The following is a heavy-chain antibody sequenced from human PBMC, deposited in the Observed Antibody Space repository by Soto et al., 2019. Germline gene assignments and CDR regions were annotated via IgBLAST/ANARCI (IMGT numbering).Heavy chain of an antibody. CDR3: TTLRLDP. D-gene: IGHD3-9*01. CDR2: ANPNTGVT. J-gene: IGHJ5*02. V-gene: IGHV1-2*02. CDR1: GYTFTAFY. Sequence: ASVKVSCKASGYTFTAFYMNWVRQAPGQGLEWMGWANPNTGVTKYAQKFQGRVTMTRDTSINTAYMELSGLTSDDTAVYYCTTLRLDPWGQGTLVTV.